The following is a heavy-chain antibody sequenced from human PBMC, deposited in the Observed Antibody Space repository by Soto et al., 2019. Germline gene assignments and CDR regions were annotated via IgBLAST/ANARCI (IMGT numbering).Heavy chain of an antibody. D-gene: IGHD3-22*01. CDR1: GYSFTSYW. V-gene: IGHV5-51*01. J-gene: IGHJ4*02. Sequence: GESLKISCKGSGYSFTSYWIGWVRQMPGKGLEWMGIIYPGDSDTIYSPSFRGQATITADKSISTAYLQWSSLKASDTAIYYCARYYDSSGYFSDYWGQGTLVTVS. CDR3: ARYYDSSGYFSDY. CDR2: IYPGDSDT.